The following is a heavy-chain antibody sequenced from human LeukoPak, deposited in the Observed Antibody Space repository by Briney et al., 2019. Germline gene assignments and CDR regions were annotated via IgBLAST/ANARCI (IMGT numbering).Heavy chain of an antibody. J-gene: IGHJ4*02. CDR3: AKDRGYYYGSGSYSDY. CDR2: IRYDGSNK. Sequence: GGSLRLSCAASGFTFSSYGMHSVRQAPGKGLWWVAFIRYDGSNKYYADSVQGRFTISRDNSKNTLYLQMNSLRAEDTAVYYCAKDRGYYYGSGSYSDYWGQGTLVTVSS. V-gene: IGHV3-30*02. CDR1: GFTFSSYG. D-gene: IGHD3-10*01.